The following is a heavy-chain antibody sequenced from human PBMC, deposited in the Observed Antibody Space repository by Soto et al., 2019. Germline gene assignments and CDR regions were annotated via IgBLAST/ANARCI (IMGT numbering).Heavy chain of an antibody. CDR2: ISSSSSTI. J-gene: IGHJ5*02. D-gene: IGHD6-13*01. CDR3: ARHPERIAQIGWFDP. Sequence: EVQLVESGGGLVQPGGSLRLSCAASGFTFSSYRMNWVRQAPGKGLEWVSYISSSSSTIYYADSVKGRFTISRDNAKYSLYLQMNSLRAEDAAVYYCARHPERIAQIGWFDPWGQGTLVTVSS. V-gene: IGHV3-48*01. CDR1: GFTFSSYR.